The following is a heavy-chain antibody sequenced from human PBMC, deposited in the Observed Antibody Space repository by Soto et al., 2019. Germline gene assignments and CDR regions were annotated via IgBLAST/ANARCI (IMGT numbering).Heavy chain of an antibody. V-gene: IGHV5-51*01. CDR2: IYPGDSDT. CDR3: ARDYYDSSGSQGNWSDP. D-gene: IGHD3-22*01. Sequence: GESLKISCKGSGYSFTSYWIGWVRQMPGKGLEWMGIIYPGDSDTRYSPSFQGQVAISADKSISTAYLQWSSLKASDTAMYYCARDYYDSSGSQGNWSDPWGQGTPVTVSS. J-gene: IGHJ5*02. CDR1: GYSFTSYW.